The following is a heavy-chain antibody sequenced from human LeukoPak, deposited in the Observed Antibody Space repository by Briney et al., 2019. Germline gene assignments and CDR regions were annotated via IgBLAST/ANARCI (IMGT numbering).Heavy chain of an antibody. CDR3: ARVGSGYSTFYFDY. V-gene: IGHV4-59*01. CDR1: SGSITSYY. D-gene: IGHD3-3*01. CDR2: IYYTGST. Sequence: SETLSLTCTVSSGSITSYYWTWIRQPPGKGLEWIGSIYYTGSTNYSPSLKGRITILVDTSKNQFSLKMNSVTAADTALYYCARVGSGYSTFYFDYWGQGLLVTVSS. J-gene: IGHJ4*02.